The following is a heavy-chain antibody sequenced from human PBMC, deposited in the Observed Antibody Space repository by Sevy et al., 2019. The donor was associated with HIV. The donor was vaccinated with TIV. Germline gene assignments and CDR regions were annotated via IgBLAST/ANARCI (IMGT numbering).Heavy chain of an antibody. V-gene: IGHV1-18*01. D-gene: IGHD2-15*01. CDR1: GYIFSNYG. Sequence: ASVKVSCKAAGYIFSNYGITWVRQAPGQGLEWMGWISVSKGNTKYTQKFQGRLSMTTDTSTSTAYMELRSLRSADTAVYYCASGRLPASGFDPWGQGTLVTVSS. CDR2: ISVSKGNT. CDR3: ASGRLPASGFDP. J-gene: IGHJ5*02.